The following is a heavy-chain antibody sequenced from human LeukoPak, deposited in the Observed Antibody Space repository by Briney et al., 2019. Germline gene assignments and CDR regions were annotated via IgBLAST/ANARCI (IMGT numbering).Heavy chain of an antibody. D-gene: IGHD3-22*01. CDR1: GGSISSYY. CDR3: ARGPPGPHYYYDSSGYYSWFDP. J-gene: IGHJ5*02. CDR2: IYYSGST. V-gene: IGHV4-59*01. Sequence: PSETLSLTCTVSGGSISSYYWSWIRQPPGKGLEWIGYIYYSGSTNYNPSLKSRATISVDTSKNQFSLKLSSVTAADTAVYYCARGPPGPHYYYDSSGYYSWFDPWGQGTLVTVSS.